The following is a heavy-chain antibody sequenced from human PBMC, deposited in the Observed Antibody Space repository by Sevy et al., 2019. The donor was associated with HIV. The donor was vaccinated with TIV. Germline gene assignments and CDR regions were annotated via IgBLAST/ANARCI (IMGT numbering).Heavy chain of an antibody. J-gene: IGHJ4*02. Sequence: GGSLRLSCAASGFTFSSYGMHWVRQAPGKGLEWVAVIWYDGSNKYYANSVKGRFTISRDNSKNTLYLQMNSLRAEDTAVYYCARDPYDSSGFPFDYWGQETLVTVSS. CDR1: GFTFSSYG. V-gene: IGHV3-33*01. D-gene: IGHD3-22*01. CDR2: IWYDGSNK. CDR3: ARDPYDSSGFPFDY.